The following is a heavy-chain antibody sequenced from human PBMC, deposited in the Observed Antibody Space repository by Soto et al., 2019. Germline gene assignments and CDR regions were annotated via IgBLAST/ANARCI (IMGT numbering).Heavy chain of an antibody. Sequence: SETLSLTCAVYGGSFSGYYWSWIRQPPGKGLEWIGEINHSGSTNYNPSLKSRVTISVDTSKNQFSLKLSSVTAADTAVYYCARVGRFGEVATTEYWYFDLWGRGTLVTVSS. J-gene: IGHJ2*01. V-gene: IGHV4-34*01. CDR2: INHSGST. CDR3: ARVGRFGEVATTEYWYFDL. D-gene: IGHD5-12*01. CDR1: GGSFSGYY.